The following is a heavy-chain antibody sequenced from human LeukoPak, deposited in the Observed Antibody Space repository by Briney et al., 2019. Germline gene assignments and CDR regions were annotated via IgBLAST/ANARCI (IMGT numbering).Heavy chain of an antibody. Sequence: GRSLRLSCAASGFTFSSYGMHWVRQAPGKGLEWVAVISYDGSNKYYADSVKGRFTISRDNSKNTLYLQMNSLRAEDTAVYYCAKDFGDTAMGPGYYYGMDVWGQGTTVTVS. CDR1: GFTFSSYG. CDR3: AKDFGDTAMGPGYYYGMDV. V-gene: IGHV3-30*18. D-gene: IGHD5-18*01. J-gene: IGHJ6*02. CDR2: ISYDGSNK.